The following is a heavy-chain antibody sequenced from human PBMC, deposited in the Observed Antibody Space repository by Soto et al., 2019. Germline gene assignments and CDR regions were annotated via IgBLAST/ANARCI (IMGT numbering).Heavy chain of an antibody. D-gene: IGHD3-22*01. J-gene: IGHJ3*02. V-gene: IGHV1-3*01. Sequence: GASVKVSCKASGYTFTSYAMHWVRQAPEQRLEWMGWINAGNGNTKYSQKFQGRVTITRDTSASTAYMELSSLRSEDTAVYYCATIPLRYDSSGYYYVPFGAFDIWGQGTMVTVSS. CDR1: GYTFTSYA. CDR3: ATIPLRYDSSGYYYVPFGAFDI. CDR2: INAGNGNT.